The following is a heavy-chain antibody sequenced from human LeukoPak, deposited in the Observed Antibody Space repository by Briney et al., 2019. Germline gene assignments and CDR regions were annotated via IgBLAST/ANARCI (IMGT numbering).Heavy chain of an antibody. CDR1: GFSFISYG. Sequence: GGSLRLSCAASGFSFISYGMHWVRQAPGKGLEWVAVIWYDGSNKYYADSVKGRLTISRDNSKNTLYLQMNSLRAEDTAVYYCARGDIRGYCSSTSCYEIDYWGQGTLVTVSS. CDR3: ARGDIRGYCSSTSCYEIDY. J-gene: IGHJ4*02. D-gene: IGHD2-2*01. V-gene: IGHV3-33*08. CDR2: IWYDGSNK.